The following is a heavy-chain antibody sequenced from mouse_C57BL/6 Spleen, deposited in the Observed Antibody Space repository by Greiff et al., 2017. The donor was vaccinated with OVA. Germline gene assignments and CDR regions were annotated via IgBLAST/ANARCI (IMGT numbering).Heavy chain of an antibody. CDR2: INPNYGTT. D-gene: IGHD1-1*01. J-gene: IGHJ2*01. V-gene: IGHV1-39*01. CDR1: GYSFTDYN. Sequence: VHVKQSGPELVKPGASVKISCKASGYSFTDYNMNWVKQSNGKSLEWIGVINPNYGTTSYNQKFKGKATLTVDQSSSTAYMQLNSLTSVVSAVYSCSRMNYYYFAYWGQGTTLTVSS. CDR3: SRMNYYYFAY.